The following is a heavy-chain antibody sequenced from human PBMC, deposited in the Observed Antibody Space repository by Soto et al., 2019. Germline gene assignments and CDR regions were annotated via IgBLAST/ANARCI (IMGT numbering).Heavy chain of an antibody. V-gene: IGHV3-33*01. CDR2: VWYDGSNK. CDR3: ARHQYCSGGGCPAY. Sequence: QVQLVESGGGVVQPGRSLRLSCAASGFTFSSYGMHWVRQAPGKGLERVAVVWYDGSNKYYADSVKGRFTISRDNSKNPLYLQMISLLAEETAVYYCARHQYCSGGGCPAYWGQGTLVTVSS. D-gene: IGHD2-15*01. J-gene: IGHJ4*02. CDR1: GFTFSSYG.